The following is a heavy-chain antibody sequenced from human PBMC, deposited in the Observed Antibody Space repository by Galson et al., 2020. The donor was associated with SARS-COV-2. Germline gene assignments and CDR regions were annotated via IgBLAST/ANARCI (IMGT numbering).Heavy chain of an antibody. D-gene: IGHD6-19*01. CDR3: ARHEALWQWLGNWFDP. Sequence: ETLSLTCTVSGGSISSSSYYWGWIRQPPGKGLEWIGSIYYSGSTYYNPSLKSRVTISVDTSKNQFSLKLSSVTAADTAVYYCARHEALWQWLGNWFDPWGQGTLVTVSS. J-gene: IGHJ5*02. CDR1: GGSISSSSYY. CDR2: IYYSGST. V-gene: IGHV4-39*01.